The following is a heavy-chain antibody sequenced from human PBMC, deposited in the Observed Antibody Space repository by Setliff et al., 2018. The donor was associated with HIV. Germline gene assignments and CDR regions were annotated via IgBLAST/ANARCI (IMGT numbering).Heavy chain of an antibody. J-gene: IGHJ6*03. V-gene: IGHV4-39*07. CDR3: AREWRGRYYYYMDV. CDR1: GASISNSNSY. Sequence: PSETLSLTCTVYGASISNSNSYWGWIRQPPGKRLEWLGSIYSSGSPSYNPSLSSRVTMSVDTSKNQFSLQLSSVTAADTAVYYCAREWRGRYYYYMDVWGKGTTVTVSS. D-gene: IGHD3-10*01. CDR2: IYSSGSP.